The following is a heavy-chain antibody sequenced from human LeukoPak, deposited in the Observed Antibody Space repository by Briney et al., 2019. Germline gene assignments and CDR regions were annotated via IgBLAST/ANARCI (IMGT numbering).Heavy chain of an antibody. J-gene: IGHJ5*02. Sequence: PSETLSLTCTVSGGSISSSSYYWGWIRQPPGKGLEWIGSIYYSGSTYYNPSLKSRVTISVDTSKNQFSLKLSSVTAADTAVYYCARGPLSWELLPNWFDPWGQGTLVTVSS. CDR3: ARGPLSWELLPNWFDP. D-gene: IGHD1-26*01. V-gene: IGHV4-39*07. CDR2: IYYSGST. CDR1: GGSISSSSYY.